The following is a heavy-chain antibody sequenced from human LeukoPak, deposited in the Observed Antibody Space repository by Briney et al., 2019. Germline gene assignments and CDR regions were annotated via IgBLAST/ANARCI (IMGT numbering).Heavy chain of an antibody. CDR1: GFTFSSYW. CDR2: IKQDGSEK. V-gene: IGHV3-7*03. J-gene: IGHJ6*02. CDR3: AKDRNKFGSPRLYYYYGMDV. D-gene: IGHD3-10*01. Sequence: GGSLRLSCAASGFTFSSYWMSWVRQAPGKGLEWVANIKQDGSEKYYVDSVKGRFTISRDNAKNSLYLQMNSLRTEDTALYYCAKDRNKFGSPRLYYYYGMDVWGQGTTVTVSS.